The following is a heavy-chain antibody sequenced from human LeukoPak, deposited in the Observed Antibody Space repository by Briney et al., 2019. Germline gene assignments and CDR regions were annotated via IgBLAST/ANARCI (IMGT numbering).Heavy chain of an antibody. CDR3: ARATRADIVVVPAAIEAYYYYYMDV. CDR2: IIPILGTA. CDR1: GGTFSSYA. J-gene: IGHJ6*03. D-gene: IGHD2-2*02. V-gene: IGHV1-69*01. Sequence: GSSVKVSCKASGGTFSSYAISWVRQAPGQGLEWMGGIIPILGTANYAQKFQGRVTITADESTSTAYMELSSLRSEDTAVYYCARATRADIVVVPAAIEAYYYYYMDVWGKGNTVTVSS.